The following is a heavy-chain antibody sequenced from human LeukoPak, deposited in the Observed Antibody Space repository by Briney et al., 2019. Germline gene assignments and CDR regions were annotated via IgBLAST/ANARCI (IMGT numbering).Heavy chain of an antibody. CDR1: GFTFSSYW. V-gene: IGHV3-74*01. D-gene: IGHD6-13*01. CDR2: INSDGSST. J-gene: IGHJ5*02. Sequence: GGSLRLSCAASGFTFSSYWMHWVRQAPGKGLVWVSRINSDGSSTSYADSVKGRFTISRDNAKNTLYLQMNSLRAEDTAVYYYARDRVWYSSSWYVPTKTNWFDPWGQGTLVTVSS. CDR3: ARDRVWYSSSWYVPTKTNWFDP.